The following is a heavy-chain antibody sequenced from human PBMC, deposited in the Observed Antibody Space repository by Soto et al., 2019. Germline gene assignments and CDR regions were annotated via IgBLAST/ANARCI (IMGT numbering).Heavy chain of an antibody. Sequence: QVQLMESGGGVVQPGRSLRLSCAASGFTFSSYGMHWVRQAPGKGLEWVAVIWYDGSNKYYADSVKGRFTISRDNSKNTLYLQMNSLRAEDTALYYCARDGLLEWLLSHGMDVWGQGNTVTVSS. D-gene: IGHD3-3*01. V-gene: IGHV3-33*01. CDR1: GFTFSSYG. J-gene: IGHJ6*02. CDR2: IWYDGSNK. CDR3: ARDGLLEWLLSHGMDV.